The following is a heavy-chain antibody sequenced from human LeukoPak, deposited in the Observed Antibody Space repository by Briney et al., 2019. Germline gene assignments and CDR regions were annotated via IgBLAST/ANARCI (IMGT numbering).Heavy chain of an antibody. J-gene: IGHJ1*01. CDR1: GYTFTSYY. CDR3: ARDSPVRGYTFQR. Sequence: ASVKVSCKASGYTFTSYYMHWVRQAPGQGLEWMGIINPSGGSTSYAQKFQGRVTMTRDMSTSTVYMELSSLRSEDTAVYYCARDSPVRGYTFQRWGQGTLVTVSS. CDR2: INPSGGST. D-gene: IGHD5-18*01. V-gene: IGHV1-46*01.